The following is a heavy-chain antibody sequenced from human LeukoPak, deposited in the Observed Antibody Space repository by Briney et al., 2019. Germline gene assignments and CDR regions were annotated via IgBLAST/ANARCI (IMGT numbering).Heavy chain of an antibody. CDR1: GFTFSSFW. CDR3: ARGGLYCSGTSCYKEADY. CDR2: IMHDGSEK. Sequence: GGSLRLSCAASGFTFSSFWMTWVRQAPGKGREWVANIMHDGSEKYYVDSVKGRFAISRENAKNSLYLQMNRLRVEDTAVYYCARGGLYCSGTSCYKEADYWGQGTLVTVSS. D-gene: IGHD2-2*02. V-gene: IGHV3-7*01. J-gene: IGHJ4*02.